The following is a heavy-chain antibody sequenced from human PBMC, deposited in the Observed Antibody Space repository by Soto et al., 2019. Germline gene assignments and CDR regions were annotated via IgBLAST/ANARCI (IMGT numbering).Heavy chain of an antibody. V-gene: IGHV5-51*01. D-gene: IGHD4-4*01. CDR1: GYSFTSYW. CDR2: IYHGDSDT. CDR3: ARRGVTTLYYYGMDV. J-gene: IGHJ6*02. Sequence: GESLKISCKGSGYSFTSYWIGWARQMPGKGLEWMGLIYHGDSDTRYSPSFQGQVTISADKSISTAYLQWSSLKASDTAMYYCARRGVTTLYYYGMDVWGQGTTVTVSS.